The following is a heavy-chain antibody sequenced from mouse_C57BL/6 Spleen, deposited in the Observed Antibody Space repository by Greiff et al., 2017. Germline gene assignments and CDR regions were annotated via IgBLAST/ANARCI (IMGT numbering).Heavy chain of an antibody. CDR2: IYPGDGDT. D-gene: IGHD2-5*01. V-gene: IGHV1-82*01. Sequence: VQLQQSGPELVKPGASVKISCKASGYAFSSSWMNWVKQRPGKGLEWIGRIYPGDGDTNYNGQFKGKATLTADKSSSTAYMLLSSLTSEDAAVYCCARGGEKYSNYFDYWGQGTTLTVSS. CDR1: GYAFSSSW. J-gene: IGHJ2*01. CDR3: ARGGEKYSNYFDY.